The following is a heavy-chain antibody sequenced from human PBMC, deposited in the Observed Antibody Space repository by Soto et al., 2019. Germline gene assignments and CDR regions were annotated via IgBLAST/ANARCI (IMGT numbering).Heavy chain of an antibody. CDR1: GFTFSNYA. J-gene: IGHJ4*02. CDR3: AKTDAYYTGYFDY. V-gene: IGHV3-23*01. Sequence: GGSLRLSCAGSGFTFSNYAMSWVRQAPGKGLEWVSGISAGGGSTNYADSVKGRFTISRDNSKNTLYLQMNSLRADDTAVYYCAKTDAYYTGYFDYWGQGTLVTVSS. D-gene: IGHD1-26*01. CDR2: ISAGGGST.